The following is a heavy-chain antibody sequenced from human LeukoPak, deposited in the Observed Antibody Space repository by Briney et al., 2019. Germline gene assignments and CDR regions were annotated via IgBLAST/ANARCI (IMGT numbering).Heavy chain of an antibody. J-gene: IGHJ4*02. D-gene: IGHD2-2*01. CDR3: ARVRCSSTSCYASDY. CDR2: INQSGST. Sequence: PSETLSLTCAVYGGSFGGYYWSWIRQPPGKGLEWIGEINQSGSTNYNPSLKSRVTISVDTSKNQFSLKLSSVTAADTAVYYCARVRCSSTSCYASDYWGQGTLVTVSS. CDR1: GGSFGGYY. V-gene: IGHV4-34*01.